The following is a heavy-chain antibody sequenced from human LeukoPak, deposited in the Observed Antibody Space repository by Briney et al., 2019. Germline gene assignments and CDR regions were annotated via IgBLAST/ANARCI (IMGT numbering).Heavy chain of an antibody. CDR2: ISSSSII. J-gene: IGHJ4*02. D-gene: IGHD3-16*01. Sequence: GGSLRLSCAASGFTFSSYSMNWVRQAPGKGLEWVSSISSSSIIYYADSVKGRFTISRDNAKNSLYLQMNSLRAEDTAVYYCARDLFDDYSLDYWGQGTLVTVSS. V-gene: IGHV3-21*01. CDR3: ARDLFDDYSLDY. CDR1: GFTFSSYS.